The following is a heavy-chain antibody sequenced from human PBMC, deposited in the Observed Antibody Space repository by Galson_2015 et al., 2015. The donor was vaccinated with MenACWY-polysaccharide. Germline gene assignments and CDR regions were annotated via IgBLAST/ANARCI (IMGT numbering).Heavy chain of an antibody. J-gene: IGHJ4*02. D-gene: IGHD4-17*01. CDR3: ARGIGDYVDGSGDC. Sequence: SLRLSCAASGFIFSSYSMNWVRQAPGKGLEWVSSIGSSGSDIYYGDSVKGRFTISRDNAKNSAFLQMNSLRAEDTAVYYCARGIGDYVDGSGDCWGQGTLVTVSS. CDR2: IGSSGSDI. CDR1: GFIFSSYS. V-gene: IGHV3-21*01.